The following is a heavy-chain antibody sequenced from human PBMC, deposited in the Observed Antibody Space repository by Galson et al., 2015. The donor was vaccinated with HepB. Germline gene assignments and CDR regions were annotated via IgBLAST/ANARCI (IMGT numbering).Heavy chain of an antibody. D-gene: IGHD1-1*01. CDR3: AREGDSRDRDSSGNDGAFDI. J-gene: IGHJ3*02. Sequence: SLRLSCAASGFTFSSYAMHWVRQAPGKGLEWVAVISYDGSNKYYADSVKGRFTISRDNSKNTLYLQMNSLRAEDTAVYYCAREGDSRDRDSSGNDGAFDIWGQGTMVTVSS. CDR2: ISYDGSNK. V-gene: IGHV3-30*04. CDR1: GFTFSSYA.